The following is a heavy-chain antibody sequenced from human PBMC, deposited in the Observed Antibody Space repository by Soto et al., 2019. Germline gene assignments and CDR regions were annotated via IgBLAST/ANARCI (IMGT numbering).Heavy chain of an antibody. CDR1: GYTFTGYY. Sequence: GASVKVSCKASGYTFTGYYMHWVRQAPGQGLEWMGWINPNSGGTNYAQKFQGRVTMTRDTSISTAYMELSRLRSDDTAVYYCTKDQASSGWSLRSKHYYGMDVWGQGTTVTVSS. CDR2: INPNSGGT. D-gene: IGHD6-19*01. V-gene: IGHV1-2*02. J-gene: IGHJ6*02. CDR3: TKDQASSGWSLRSKHYYGMDV.